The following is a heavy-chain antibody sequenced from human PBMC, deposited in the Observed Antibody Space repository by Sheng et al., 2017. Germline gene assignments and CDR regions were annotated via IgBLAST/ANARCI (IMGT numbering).Heavy chain of an antibody. V-gene: IGHV5-51*06. J-gene: IGHJ4*02. CDR1: GYRFNNYW. Sequence: EVQLVQSGAEVKKPGESLKISCKGSGYRFNNYWIGWVRQMPGKGLQWMGLIYPGDSDIRYSPSFQGQVTISADKSINTAYLHWSSLKASDTAIYYCARKRSGYDYDYWGQGTLVTVSS. CDR2: IYPGDSDI. D-gene: IGHD5-12*01. CDR3: ARKRSGYDYDY.